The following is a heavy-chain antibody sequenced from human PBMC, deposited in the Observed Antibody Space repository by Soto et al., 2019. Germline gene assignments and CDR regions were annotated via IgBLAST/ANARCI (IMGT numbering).Heavy chain of an antibody. CDR3: AKVNGSFYDFWSGYYKTDYFDY. J-gene: IGHJ4*02. D-gene: IGHD3-3*01. CDR1: GFTFSSYA. Sequence: GGSLRLSCAASGFTFSSYAMSWVRQAPGKGLEWVSAISGSGGSTYYADSVKGRFTISRDNSKNTLYLQMNSLRAEDTAVYYCAKVNGSFYDFWSGYYKTDYFDYWGQGTLVTVSS. CDR2: ISGSGGST. V-gene: IGHV3-23*01.